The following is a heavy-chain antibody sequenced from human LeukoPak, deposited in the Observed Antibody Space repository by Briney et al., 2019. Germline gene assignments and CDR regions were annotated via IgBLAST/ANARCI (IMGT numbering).Heavy chain of an antibody. V-gene: IGHV3-73*01. J-gene: IGHJ4*02. Sequence: GGSLKLSCAASGFTFSGSAMHWVRQASGKGLEWVGRIRSKANSYATAYAASVKGRFTISRDDSKNTAYLQMNSLKTEDTAVYYCTRHDPRDSSSWGIDYWGQGTLVTVSS. D-gene: IGHD6-13*01. CDR2: IRSKANSYAT. CDR1: GFTFSGSA. CDR3: TRHDPRDSSSWGIDY.